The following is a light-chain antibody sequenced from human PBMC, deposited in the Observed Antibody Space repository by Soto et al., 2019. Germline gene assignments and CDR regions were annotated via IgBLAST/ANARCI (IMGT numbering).Light chain of an antibody. J-gene: IGLJ2*01. CDR1: SSDVGGYSY. CDR3: TSYARNRDVL. CDR2: EVS. V-gene: IGLV2-8*01. Sequence: QSALTQPPSASGSPGQSVAISCTGTSSDVGGYSYVSWYQQHPGKAPKLMIYEVSKRPSGVPDRFSGSKSGNTASLTVSGLQAEEEADYYCTSYARNRDVLFGGGTKLTVL.